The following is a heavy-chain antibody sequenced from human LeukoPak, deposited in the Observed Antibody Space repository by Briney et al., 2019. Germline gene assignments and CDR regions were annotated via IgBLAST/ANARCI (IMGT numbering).Heavy chain of an antibody. Sequence: ASVKVSCKASGYTFTNYDISWVRQAPGQGLEWMGWINNYNGNTHYAQNVLGRVTMTTDTSTGTAYMELGSLTSDDTAVYYCARVVGDTTTYYHMDVWGKGTTVTVSS. CDR3: ARVVGDTTTYYHMDV. V-gene: IGHV1-18*01. CDR2: INNYNGNT. CDR1: GYTFTNYD. J-gene: IGHJ6*03. D-gene: IGHD1-26*01.